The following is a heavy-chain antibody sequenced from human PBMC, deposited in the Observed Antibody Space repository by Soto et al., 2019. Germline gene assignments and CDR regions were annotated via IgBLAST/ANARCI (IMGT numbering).Heavy chain of an antibody. D-gene: IGHD2-21*02. J-gene: IGHJ4*02. Sequence: QVQLVQCGPEVKKPGSSVNISCTAPKTTFSDYGLNWVRQAPGQGLEWMGGIIPVLGTINYAQKFQGRVTINADKSSNTVYMAVSSLTSEDTAVYYCASGTLFCAGDCYFEHWGLGTVVTVSS. CDR3: ASGTLFCAGDCYFEH. CDR1: KTTFSDYG. CDR2: IIPVLGTI. V-gene: IGHV1-69*06.